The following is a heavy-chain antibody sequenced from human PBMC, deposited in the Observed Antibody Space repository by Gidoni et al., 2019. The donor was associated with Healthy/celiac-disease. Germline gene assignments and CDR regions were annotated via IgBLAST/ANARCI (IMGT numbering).Heavy chain of an antibody. Sequence: QVQLVQSGAEVKKPGASVKVSCKASGYTFTSYAMHWVRQPPGQRLEWMGWINAGNGNTKYSQKFQGRVTITRDTSASTAYMELSSLRSEDTAVYYCAREQRQITIQHYYYYYMDVWGKGTTVTVSS. V-gene: IGHV1-3*01. J-gene: IGHJ6*03. CDR2: INAGNGNT. CDR1: GYTFTSYA. D-gene: IGHD3-3*01. CDR3: AREQRQITIQHYYYYYMDV.